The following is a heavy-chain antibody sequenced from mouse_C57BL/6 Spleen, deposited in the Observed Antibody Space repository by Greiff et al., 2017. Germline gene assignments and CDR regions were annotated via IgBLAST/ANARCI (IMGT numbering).Heavy chain of an antibody. D-gene: IGHD2-3*01. J-gene: IGHJ4*01. CDR2: INPSNGGT. CDR3: ARREDYDGHAYAMDY. V-gene: IGHV1-53*01. Sequence: VQLQQPGTELVKPGASVKLSCKASGYTFTSYWMHWVKQRPGQGLEWIGNINPSNGGTNYNEKFKSKATLTVDKSSSTADMQRSSLTSEDSAVYYCARREDYDGHAYAMDYWGQGTSVTVSS. CDR1: GYTFTSYW.